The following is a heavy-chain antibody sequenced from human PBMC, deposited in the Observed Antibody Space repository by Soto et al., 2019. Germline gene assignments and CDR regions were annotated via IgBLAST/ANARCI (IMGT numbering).Heavy chain of an antibody. Sequence: GGSLRLSCAASGFTFTNAWMSWVRQAPGEGLEWVGRIQSKAEGGTTDYAAPVKGRFTISRDDSKNTLYLQMNSLKTEDTAVYFRTTLDCGWPFDSWGQGTLVTVSS. J-gene: IGHJ4*02. CDR2: IQSKAEGGTT. CDR3: TTLDCGWPFDS. D-gene: IGHD6-19*01. CDR1: GFTFTNAW. V-gene: IGHV3-15*01.